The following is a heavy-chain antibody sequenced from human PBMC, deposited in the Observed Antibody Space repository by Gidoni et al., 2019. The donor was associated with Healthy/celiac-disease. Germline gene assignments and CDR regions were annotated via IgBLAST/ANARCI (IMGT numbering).Heavy chain of an antibody. CDR1: VGSISSGSYY. Sequence: QVQLQESGPGLVKPSQTLSLTCTVSVGSISSGSYYWSWIRQPAGKGLEWIGRIYTSGSTNYNPSLKSRVTISVDTSKNQFSLKLSSVTAADTAVYYCARENYYYYYGMDVWGQGTTVTVSS. V-gene: IGHV4-61*02. CDR2: IYTSGST. J-gene: IGHJ6*02. CDR3: ARENYYYYYGMDV.